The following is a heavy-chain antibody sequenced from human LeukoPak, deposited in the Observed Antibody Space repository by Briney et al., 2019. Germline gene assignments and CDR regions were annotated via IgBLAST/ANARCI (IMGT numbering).Heavy chain of an antibody. D-gene: IGHD3-9*01. CDR2: IYYSGRT. V-gene: IGHV4-39*01. CDR1: GDSISNNNYF. J-gene: IGHJ5*02. CDR3: ARHPTYYDILTGYSPGWFDP. Sequence: SETLSLTCTVSGDSISNNNYFWGWIRQPPGKGLEWIGSIYYSGRTHYNPSLKSRVTISVDTSKNQFSLKLSSVTAADTAVYYCARHPTYYDILTGYSPGWFDPWGQGTLVTVSS.